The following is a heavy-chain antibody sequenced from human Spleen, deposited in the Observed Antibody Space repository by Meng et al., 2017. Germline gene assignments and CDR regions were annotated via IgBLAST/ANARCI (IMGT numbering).Heavy chain of an antibody. Sequence: VMLQQGGAGLLKPSETLSLTCVVSGGSFSDYYWSWIRQPPGKGLEWIGEINHSGSTNYNPSLESRATISVDTSQNQFSLKLSSVTAADTAVYYCARGRGCSSTSCYMRRNYYYGMDVWGQGTMVTVSS. J-gene: IGHJ6*02. V-gene: IGHV4-34*01. CDR3: ARGRGCSSTSCYMRRNYYYGMDV. D-gene: IGHD2-2*02. CDR2: INHSGST. CDR1: GGSFSDYY.